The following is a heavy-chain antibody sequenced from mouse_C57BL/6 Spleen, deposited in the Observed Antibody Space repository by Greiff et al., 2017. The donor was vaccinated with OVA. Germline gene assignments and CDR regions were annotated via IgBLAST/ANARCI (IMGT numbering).Heavy chain of an antibody. D-gene: IGHD4-1*01. CDR2: IDPSDSYT. CDR1: GYTFTSYW. V-gene: IGHV1-69*01. J-gene: IGHJ2*01. CDR3: ARQANWAFFDY. Sequence: QVQLQQPGAELVMPGASVKLSCKASGYTFTSYWMHWVKQRPGQGLEWIGEIDPSDSYTNYNQKFKGKSTLTVDKSSSTAYMQLSSLTSEDSAVYYCARQANWAFFDYWGQGTTLTVSS.